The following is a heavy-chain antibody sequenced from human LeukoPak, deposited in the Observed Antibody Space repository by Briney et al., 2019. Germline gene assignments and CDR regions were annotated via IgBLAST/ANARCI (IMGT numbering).Heavy chain of an antibody. Sequence: VASVKVSCKASGYTFTSYGISWVRQAPGQWLEWMGWISAYNGNTNYAQKFQGRVTITRDTSASTAYMELSSLRSEDTAVYYCARRYYDILTGYFSFDYWGQGTLVTVSS. CDR1: GYTFTSYG. CDR2: ISAYNGNT. V-gene: IGHV1-18*01. J-gene: IGHJ4*02. CDR3: ARRYYDILTGYFSFDY. D-gene: IGHD3-9*01.